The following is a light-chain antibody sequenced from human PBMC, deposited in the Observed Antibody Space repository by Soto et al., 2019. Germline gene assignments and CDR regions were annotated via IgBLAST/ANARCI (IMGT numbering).Light chain of an antibody. CDR2: EVN. J-gene: IGLJ1*01. CDR3: SSYAGSSNV. V-gene: IGLV2-8*01. CDR1: SNDIGGYNS. Sequence: QSVLTQSPSASGSPGQSVTISCTGTSNDIGGYNSVSWYQQHPGKAPKLMIYEVNKRPSGVPDRFSGSKSGNTASLTVSGLQAEDEADYYCSSYAGSSNVFGTGTKVTVL.